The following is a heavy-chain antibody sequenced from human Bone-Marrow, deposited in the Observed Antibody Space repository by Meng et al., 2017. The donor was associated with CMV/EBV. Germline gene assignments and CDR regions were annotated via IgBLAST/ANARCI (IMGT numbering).Heavy chain of an antibody. V-gene: IGHV1-2*02. Sequence: ASVKVSCKASGYTFTSYDINWVRQATGQGLEWMGWINPNSGGTNYAQKFQGRVTMTRDTSISTAYMELSRLRSDDTAVYYCARDGAYYYGSGSYHYYYYGMDVWGQGTTVTVSS. CDR2: INPNSGGT. CDR1: GYTFTSYD. J-gene: IGHJ6*02. D-gene: IGHD3-10*01. CDR3: ARDGAYYYGSGSYHYYYYGMDV.